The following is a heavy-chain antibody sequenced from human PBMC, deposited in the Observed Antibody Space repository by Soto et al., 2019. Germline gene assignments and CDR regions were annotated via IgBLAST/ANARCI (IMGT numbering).Heavy chain of an antibody. Sequence: QVQLQESGPGLVKPSQTLSLTCTVSGGSISSGGYYWSWIRQHPGKGLEWIGNIYYSGSTYYNPSLKSRVTISVDTSRNQFSLKLSSVTAADTAVYYCARDFGLRYFDWSSESWFDPWGQGTLVTVSS. CDR3: ARDFGLRYFDWSSESWFDP. CDR2: IYYSGST. J-gene: IGHJ5*02. CDR1: GGSISSGGYY. V-gene: IGHV4-31*03. D-gene: IGHD3-9*01.